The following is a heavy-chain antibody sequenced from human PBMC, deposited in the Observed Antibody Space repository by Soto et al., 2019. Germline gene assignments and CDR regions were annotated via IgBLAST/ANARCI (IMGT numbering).Heavy chain of an antibody. CDR2: ISGSGGST. V-gene: IGHV3-23*01. Sequence: GGSLRLSCAASGFTFSSYAMSWVRQAPGKGLEWVSAISGSGGSTYYADSVKGRFTISRDNSKNTLYLQMNSLRAEDTAVYYCAKDISSWKTYNWFDPWGQGTLVTVSS. CDR1: GFTFSSYA. D-gene: IGHD6-13*01. CDR3: AKDISSWKTYNWFDP. J-gene: IGHJ5*02.